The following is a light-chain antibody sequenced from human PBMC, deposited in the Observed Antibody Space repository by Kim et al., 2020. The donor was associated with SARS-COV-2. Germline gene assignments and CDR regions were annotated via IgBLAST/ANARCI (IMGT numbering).Light chain of an antibody. CDR1: SANIGSQL. V-gene: IGLV1-47*02. CDR2: NTN. J-gene: IGLJ3*02. CDR3: STWDDSVSGRV. Sequence: GQRVTISSSGSSANIGSQLMFWYQHLPGTAPKLLIYNTNQRPSGVPGRFSGSKSGTSASLAISGLRSEDEGDYYCSTWDDSVSGRVFGGGTQLTVL.